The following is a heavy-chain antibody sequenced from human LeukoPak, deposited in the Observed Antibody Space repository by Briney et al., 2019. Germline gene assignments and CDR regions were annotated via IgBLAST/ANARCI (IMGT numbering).Heavy chain of an antibody. D-gene: IGHD3-22*01. V-gene: IGHV3-73*01. J-gene: IGHJ6*03. CDR2: IRSKANSYAT. CDR1: GFIFSDSA. Sequence: PGGSLRLSCAASGFIFSDSAIHWVRQAPGKGLEWVGRIRSKANSYATEYAASVKGRFTISRDDSKHTAFLQMNCLKTEDTAVYYCTSWSTYYYDSSGYYYDHYYMDVWGKGTTVTVSS. CDR3: TSWSTYYYDSSGYYYDHYYMDV.